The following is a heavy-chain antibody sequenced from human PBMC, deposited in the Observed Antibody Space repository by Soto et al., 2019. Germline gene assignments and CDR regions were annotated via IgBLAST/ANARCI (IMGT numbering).Heavy chain of an antibody. CDR3: ASSAGGYYGSRFDP. D-gene: IGHD3-10*01. CDR2: ISYDGSNK. Sequence: QVQLVESGGGVVQPGRSLRLSCAASGFTFSSYAMHWVRQAPGKRLEWVAVISYDGSNKYYADSVKGRFTISRDNSKNTLSLQMNSLRAEDTAVYYCASSAGGYYGSRFDPWGQGTLVTVSS. V-gene: IGHV3-30-3*01. J-gene: IGHJ5*02. CDR1: GFTFSSYA.